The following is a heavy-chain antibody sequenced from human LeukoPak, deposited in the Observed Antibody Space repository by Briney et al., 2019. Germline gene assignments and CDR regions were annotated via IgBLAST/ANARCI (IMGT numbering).Heavy chain of an antibody. V-gene: IGHV3-48*03. Sequence: PGGSLRLSCAASGFTFSSYEMNWVRQAPGKGLEWVSYISRSGSTINYADSVKGRFTSSRDNAKHSLYLQMNSLRAEDTAVYYCARDDVDSSSSHYGMDVWGQGTTVTVSS. CDR3: ARDDVDSSSSHYGMDV. D-gene: IGHD6-6*01. J-gene: IGHJ6*02. CDR2: ISRSGSTI. CDR1: GFTFSSYE.